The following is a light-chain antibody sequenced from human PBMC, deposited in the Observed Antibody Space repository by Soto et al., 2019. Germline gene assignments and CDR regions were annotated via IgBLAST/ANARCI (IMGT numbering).Light chain of an antibody. Sequence: QSALAQPASVSGSPGQSITISCTGTRSDVGGYTLVSWFQQYPGKAPKLMIYEHNKRPSGVSDRFSGSKSGNTASLTISGLQAEDEADYCCSYAGSISALFGGGTKLTVL. CDR1: RSDVGGYTL. J-gene: IGLJ2*01. CDR3: CSYAGSISAL. V-gene: IGLV2-23*01. CDR2: EHN.